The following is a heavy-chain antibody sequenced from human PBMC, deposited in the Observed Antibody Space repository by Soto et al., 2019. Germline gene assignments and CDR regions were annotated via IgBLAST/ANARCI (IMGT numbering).Heavy chain of an antibody. J-gene: IGHJ4*02. V-gene: IGHV1-69*04. CDR2: IIPILGIA. Sequence: SVKVSCKASGGTFSSYAISWVRQAPGQGLEWMGRIIPILGIANYAQKFQGRVTITADKSTSTAYMELSSLRSEDTAVYYCATLYGDLGEVNWGQGTLVTVSS. CDR1: GGTFSSYA. CDR3: ATLYGDLGEVN. D-gene: IGHD4-17*01.